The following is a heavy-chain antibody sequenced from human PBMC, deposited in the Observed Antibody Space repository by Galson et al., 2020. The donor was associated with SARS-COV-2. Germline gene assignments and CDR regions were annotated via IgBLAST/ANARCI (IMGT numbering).Heavy chain of an antibody. V-gene: IGHV4-34*01. Sequence: ASETLSLTCAVYGGSFSTYYWTWIRQPPGKGLEWIGEINHSGSSNSNPSLESRLTLSVDTSTNQFSLKLSSVTAADTAVYFCATKPPGRGFRFDFWDQGTLVTVSS. J-gene: IGHJ4*02. CDR2: INHSGSS. CDR3: ATKPPGRGFRFDF. CDR1: GGSFSTYY. D-gene: IGHD1-26*01.